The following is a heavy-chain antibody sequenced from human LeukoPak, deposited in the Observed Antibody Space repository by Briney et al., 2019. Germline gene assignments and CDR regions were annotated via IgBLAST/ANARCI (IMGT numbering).Heavy chain of an antibody. J-gene: IGHJ4*02. CDR1: GGSMSSYY. CDR3: ARIRSVVAPFDY. CDR2: IYYSGST. V-gene: IGHV4-59*08. D-gene: IGHD3-22*01. Sequence: PSETLSLTCTVSGGSMSSYYWSWIRQPPGGGLEWIGYIYYSGSTNYNPSLKSRVTMSVDTSKNQFSLKLSSVTAADTAVYYCARIRSVVAPFDYWGQGTLVTVSS.